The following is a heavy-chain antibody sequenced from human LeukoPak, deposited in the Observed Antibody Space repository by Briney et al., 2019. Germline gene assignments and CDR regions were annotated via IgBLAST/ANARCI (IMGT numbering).Heavy chain of an antibody. D-gene: IGHD3-16*01. CDR2: ISYDGSNK. J-gene: IGHJ4*02. V-gene: IGHV3-30*04. CDR3: AKGLRGLIQNFDY. Sequence: GGSLRPSCAASGFTFSSYAMHWVRQAPGKGLEWVAVISYDGSNKYYADSVKGRFTISRDNSKNTLYLQMNSLRAEDTAVYYCAKGLRGLIQNFDYWGQGTLVTVSS. CDR1: GFTFSSYA.